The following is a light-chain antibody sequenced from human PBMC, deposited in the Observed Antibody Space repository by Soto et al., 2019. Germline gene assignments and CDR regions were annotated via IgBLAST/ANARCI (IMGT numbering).Light chain of an antibody. V-gene: IGKV1-39*01. CDR1: QSISDY. J-gene: IGKJ3*01. CDR2: GAS. CDR3: QQSYSLPLT. Sequence: DIQMTQSPSSLSASVGDRVAITCRASQSISDYLNWYQQKPGKALQLLIYGASNLQSGVPSRFSGSGSGTEFTLTISGLHPEDFAIYYCQQSYSLPLTFGPGTKVDVK.